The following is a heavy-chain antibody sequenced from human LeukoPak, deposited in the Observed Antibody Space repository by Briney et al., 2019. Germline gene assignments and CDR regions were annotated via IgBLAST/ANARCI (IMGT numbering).Heavy chain of an antibody. CDR1: GFTFSSYG. D-gene: IGHD3-9*01. J-gene: IGHJ4*02. V-gene: IGHV3-23*01. CDR2: ISGSGGST. CDR3: ARAWHRNILTGYYDY. Sequence: PGGSLRLSCAASGFTFSSYGMSWVRQAPGKGLEWVSAISGSGGSTYYADSVKGRFTISRDNSKNTLYLQMNSLRAEDTAVYYCARAWHRNILTGYYDYWGQGTLVTVSS.